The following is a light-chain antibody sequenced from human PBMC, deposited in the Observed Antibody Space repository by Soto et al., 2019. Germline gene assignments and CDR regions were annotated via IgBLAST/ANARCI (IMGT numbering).Light chain of an antibody. CDR2: WAS. J-gene: IGKJ1*01. CDR1: RSVLYSSNNKNY. V-gene: IGKV4-1*01. CDR3: QQYYSTPPWT. Sequence: DIVMTQSPDSLAVSLGERATINCKSSRSVLYSSNNKNYLAWYQQKPGQPPKLLIYWASTRESGVPDRFSGSGSGTDFTLTISSLQAEDVAVYYCQQYYSTPPWTFXQGTKADIK.